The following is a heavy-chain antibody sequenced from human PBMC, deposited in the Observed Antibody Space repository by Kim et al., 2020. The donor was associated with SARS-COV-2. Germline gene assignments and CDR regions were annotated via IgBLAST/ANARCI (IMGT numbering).Heavy chain of an antibody. Sequence: GGSLRLSCAASGFTFSSYWMHWVRQAPGKGLVWVSRINSDGSSTSYADSVKGRFTISRDNAKNTLYLQMNSLRAEDTAVYYCAREKSIAVAGIFTDFDYWGQGTLVTVSS. D-gene: IGHD6-19*01. CDR3: AREKSIAVAGIFTDFDY. CDR2: INSDGSST. J-gene: IGHJ4*02. CDR1: GFTFSSYW. V-gene: IGHV3-74*01.